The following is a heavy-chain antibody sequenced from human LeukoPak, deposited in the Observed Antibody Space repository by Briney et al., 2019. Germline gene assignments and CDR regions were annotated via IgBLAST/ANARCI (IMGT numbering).Heavy chain of an antibody. V-gene: IGHV3-48*04. CDR1: GFTFSNSN. CDR2: ISSTSSTI. Sequence: GGSLRLSCAASGFTFSNSNMNWVRQAPGKGLEWVSYISSTSSTIYYADSVKGRFTISRDNAENSLYLQMNSLRAEDTAMYYCARGGSNWSIDFWGQGTPVTVSS. D-gene: IGHD6-13*01. CDR3: ARGGSNWSIDF. J-gene: IGHJ4*02.